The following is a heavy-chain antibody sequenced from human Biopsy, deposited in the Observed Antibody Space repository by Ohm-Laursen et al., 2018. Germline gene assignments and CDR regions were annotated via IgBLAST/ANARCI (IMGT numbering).Heavy chain of an antibody. D-gene: IGHD2-15*01. Sequence: GTLSLTWAVTYGSISGHFWSWIRQAPGKGLEWIGYVYYNGNTNYSPSLKSRATISLDTSKDRLSLKLTSVTAADTAVYYCASLGRYCSGENCYGIDYWGQGTLVTVSS. V-gene: IGHV4-59*08. CDR3: ASLGRYCSGENCYGIDY. J-gene: IGHJ4*02. CDR2: VYYNGNT. CDR1: YGSISGHF.